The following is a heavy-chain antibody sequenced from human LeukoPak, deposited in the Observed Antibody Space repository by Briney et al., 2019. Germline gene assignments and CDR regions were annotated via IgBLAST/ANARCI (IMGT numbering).Heavy chain of an antibody. CDR2: IYHSGST. CDR3: ARSSGDETEYYFDY. CDR1: GGSISSGGYS. V-gene: IGHV4-30-2*01. J-gene: IGHJ4*02. Sequence: SETLSLTCAVSGGSISSGGYSWSWIRQPPGKGLKWIGYIYHSGSTYYNPSLKSRVTISVDRSKNQFSLKLSSVTAAGTAVYYCARSSGDETEYYFDYWGQGTLVTVSS. D-gene: IGHD5-12*01.